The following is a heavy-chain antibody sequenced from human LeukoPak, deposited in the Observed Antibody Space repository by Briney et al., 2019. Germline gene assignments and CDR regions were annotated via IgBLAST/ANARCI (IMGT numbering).Heavy chain of an antibody. D-gene: IGHD6-19*01. Sequence: GGSLRLSCAASGLTFSSYAMSWVRQAPGKGLEWVSTITSSGGSTFYADSVKGRFTISRDNSKNTLFLQMNSLRAEDTAVYYCAKHRGGSGWAFDYWGQGTLVTVSS. CDR1: GLTFSSYA. CDR3: AKHRGGSGWAFDY. J-gene: IGHJ4*02. CDR2: ITSSGGST. V-gene: IGHV3-23*01.